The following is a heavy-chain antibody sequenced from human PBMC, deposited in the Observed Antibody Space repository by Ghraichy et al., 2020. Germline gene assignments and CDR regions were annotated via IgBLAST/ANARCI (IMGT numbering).Heavy chain of an antibody. V-gene: IGHV3-13*01. J-gene: IGHJ3*02. Sequence: GGSLRLSCAASGFTFSSYDMHWVRQATGKGLEWVSAIGTAGDTYYPGSVKGRFTISRENAKNSLYLQMNSLRAGDTAVYYCAREAHGGNSDAFDIWRQGTMVTVPS. CDR1: GFTFSSYD. D-gene: IGHD4-23*01. CDR3: AREAHGGNSDAFDI. CDR2: IGTAGDT.